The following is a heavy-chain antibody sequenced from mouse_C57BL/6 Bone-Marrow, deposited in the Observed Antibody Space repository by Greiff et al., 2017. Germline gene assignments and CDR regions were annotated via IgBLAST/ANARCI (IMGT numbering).Heavy chain of an antibody. CDR2: IRNKANGYTT. CDR3: ARDGGYGYAMDY. J-gene: IGHJ4*01. D-gene: IGHD2-2*01. CDR1: GFTFTDYY. Sequence: DVHLVESGGGLVQPGGSLSLSCAASGFTFTDYYLSWVRQPPGTALEWLGFIRNKANGYTTEYSASVKGRFTISRDNSQSILYLQMNALRAEDSATYYCARDGGYGYAMDYWGQGTSVTVSS. V-gene: IGHV7-3*01.